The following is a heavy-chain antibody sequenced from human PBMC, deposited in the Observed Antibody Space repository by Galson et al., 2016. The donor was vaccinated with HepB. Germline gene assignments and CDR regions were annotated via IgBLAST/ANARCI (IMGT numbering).Heavy chain of an antibody. D-gene: IGHD3-10*01. J-gene: IGHJ5*02. CDR1: GDSLTRSIYY. CDR3: ARERTFISP. Sequence: SETLSLTCTVSGDSLTRSIYYWAWIRQPPGKGLEWVGSIYFAGTTYDNPRLKSRVTMSVDTSKNQFSLTLTSVTAADTALYFCARERTFISPWGQGTLVTVSS. CDR2: IYFAGTT. V-gene: IGHV4-39*07.